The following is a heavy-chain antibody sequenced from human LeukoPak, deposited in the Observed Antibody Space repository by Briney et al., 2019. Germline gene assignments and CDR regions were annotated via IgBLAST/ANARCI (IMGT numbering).Heavy chain of an antibody. Sequence: GGSLRLSCAASGFTFDDYAMHWVRQAPGKGLEWVSGISWNSGSIGYADSVKGRFTISRDNAKNSLYLQMNSLRAEDTALYYCAKGGEDYSNYAPSDAFDIWGQGTMVTVSS. J-gene: IGHJ3*02. D-gene: IGHD4-11*01. V-gene: IGHV3-9*01. CDR2: ISWNSGSI. CDR1: GFTFDDYA. CDR3: AKGGEDYSNYAPSDAFDI.